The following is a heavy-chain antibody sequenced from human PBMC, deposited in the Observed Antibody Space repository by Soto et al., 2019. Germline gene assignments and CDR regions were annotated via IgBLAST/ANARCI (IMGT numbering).Heavy chain of an antibody. J-gene: IGHJ6*02. D-gene: IGHD2-21*01. CDR3: AASCVGCGGFNYYGMDV. CDR2: IYYSGTT. Sequence: QVQLQESGPGLVKPSQTLSLTCSVSGASISSGGYYWNWIRQHPGKGLEWIGYIYYSGTTYYNPSLKRRVTISVDTSKNQFSLQLSSVTAADTAVYYCAASCVGCGGFNYYGMDVWGQGTTVTVSS. V-gene: IGHV4-31*03. CDR1: GASISSGGYY.